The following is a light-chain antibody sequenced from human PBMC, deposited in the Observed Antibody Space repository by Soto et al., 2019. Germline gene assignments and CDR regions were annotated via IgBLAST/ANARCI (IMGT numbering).Light chain of an antibody. CDR1: SGHSSYT. Sequence: QLVLTQSPSASASLGASVKLTCTLSSGHSSYTIAWHQQQPQKGPRFLMNLNNDGSHTKGDGIPDRFSGSSSGAERYLTISSLQSEDEADYYCQTWGTGVVFGGGTKVTVL. CDR3: QTWGTGVV. CDR2: LNNDGSH. J-gene: IGLJ2*01. V-gene: IGLV4-69*01.